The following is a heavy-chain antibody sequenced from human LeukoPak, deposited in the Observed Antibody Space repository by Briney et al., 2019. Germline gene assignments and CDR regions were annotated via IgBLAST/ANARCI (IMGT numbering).Heavy chain of an antibody. CDR1: GGSISSYY. CDR2: IYTSGST. D-gene: IGHD3-22*01. J-gene: IGHJ6*03. Sequence: SETLSLTCTVSGGSISSYYWSWIRQPAGKGLEWIGRIYTSGSTNYNPSLKSRVTMSVDTSKNQFSLKLSSVTAADTAVYYCARAYYYDSSAYYYYMDVWGKGTTVTISS. V-gene: IGHV4-4*07. CDR3: ARAYYYDSSAYYYYMDV.